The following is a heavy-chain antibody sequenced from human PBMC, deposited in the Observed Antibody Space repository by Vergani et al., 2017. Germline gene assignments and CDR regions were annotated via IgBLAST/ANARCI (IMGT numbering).Heavy chain of an antibody. D-gene: IGHD2-21*01. CDR1: GFTFSSYA. CDR2: LSGSRGLT. V-gene: IGHV3-23*04. J-gene: IGHJ4*02. CDR3: AKDPESIVAPTLGFDF. Sequence: EVHLVESGGGLVQPGGSLTLSCAASGFTFSSYAMAWVRQAPGKGLEWVSTLSGSRGLTYYSDSVKGRFTISRDNSKNTLYLQMNSLRVEDTATYYCAKDPESIVAPTLGFDFWGQGTLVTVSS.